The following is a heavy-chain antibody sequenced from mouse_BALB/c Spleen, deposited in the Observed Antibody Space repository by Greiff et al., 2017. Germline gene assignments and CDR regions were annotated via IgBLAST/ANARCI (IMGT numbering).Heavy chain of an antibody. J-gene: IGHJ1*01. CDR2: IWTGGGT. D-gene: IGHD2-14*01. CDR3: VRDPRYDGYFDV. V-gene: IGHV2-9-2*01. Sequence: QVQLKQSGPGLVAPSQSLSITCTVSGFSLTSYDISWIRQPPGKGLEWLGVIWTGGGTNYNSAFMSRLSISKDNSKSQVFLKMNSLQTDDTAIYYCVRDPRYDGYFDVWGAGTTVTVSS. CDR1: GFSLTSYD.